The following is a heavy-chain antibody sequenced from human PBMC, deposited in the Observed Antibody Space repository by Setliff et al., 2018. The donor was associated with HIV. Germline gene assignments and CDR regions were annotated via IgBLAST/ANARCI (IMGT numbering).Heavy chain of an antibody. CDR2: INAGNGNT. D-gene: IGHD3-16*01. CDR3: ARAAPGGGNDYFGY. Sequence: ASVKVSCKASGYTFTNYAMHWVRQAPGQRLEWMGWINAGNGNTGYSPRFQGRLTFSRDTSATTAHVEVNSLTSEDTAVYYCARAAPGGGNDYFGYWGQGALVTVSS. V-gene: IGHV1-3*01. J-gene: IGHJ4*02. CDR1: GYTFTNYA.